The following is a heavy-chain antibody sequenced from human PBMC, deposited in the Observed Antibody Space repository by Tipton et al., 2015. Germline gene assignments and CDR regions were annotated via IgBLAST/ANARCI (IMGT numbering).Heavy chain of an antibody. D-gene: IGHD3-9*01. CDR1: DDSISNSYW. J-gene: IGHJ4*02. CDR3: ACQDYDSLTRDYQTVAY. CDR2: IYHSGST. V-gene: IGHV4-4*02. Sequence: TLSLTCVVSDDSISNSYWWSWVRQPPGKGLEWIGEIYHSGSTNSNPSLKSRVTISVDKSKNQFSLKLTSVTAADTAVYYCACQDYDSLTRDYQTVAYWGQGTLVTVSS.